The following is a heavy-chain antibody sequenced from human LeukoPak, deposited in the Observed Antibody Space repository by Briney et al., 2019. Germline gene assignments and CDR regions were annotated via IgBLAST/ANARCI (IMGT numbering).Heavy chain of an antibody. Sequence: GGSLRLSCAASGFTFSGYGMHWVRQAPGKGLEWVAVISYDGSNKYYADSVKGRFTISRDNSKNTLYLQMNSLRAEDTAVYYCAKDIAVTTYVHYDYWGQGTLVTVSS. J-gene: IGHJ4*02. CDR2: ISYDGSNK. CDR1: GFTFSGYG. CDR3: AKDIAVTTYVHYDY. V-gene: IGHV3-30*18. D-gene: IGHD4-17*01.